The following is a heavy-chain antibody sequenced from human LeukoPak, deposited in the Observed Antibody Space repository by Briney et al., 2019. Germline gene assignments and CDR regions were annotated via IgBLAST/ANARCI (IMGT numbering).Heavy chain of an antibody. V-gene: IGHV4-59*12. CDR1: GGSISSYY. D-gene: IGHD3-16*02. Sequence: SETLSLTCTVSGGSISSYYWSWIRQPPGKGLEWIGYIYYSGSTNYNPSLKSRVTISVDTSKNQFSLKLSSVTAADTAVYYCARGPRYYDYVWGSYRPSANNWFDPWAREPWSPSPQ. J-gene: IGHJ5*02. CDR2: IYYSGST. CDR3: ARGPRYYDYVWGSYRPSANNWFDP.